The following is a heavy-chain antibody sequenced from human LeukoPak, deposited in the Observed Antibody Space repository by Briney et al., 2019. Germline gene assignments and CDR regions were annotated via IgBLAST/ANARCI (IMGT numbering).Heavy chain of an antibody. CDR2: INHSGRT. CDR1: GGSFSGYY. J-gene: IGHJ4*02. Sequence: SETLSLTCAVYGGSFSGYYWSWIRQPPGKGLEWIGEINHSGRTNYNPSLKSRVTISVDTSKNQFSLKLSSVTAADTAVYYCARGGTYYYGSGSYLGSCYFGYWGQGTLVTVSS. CDR3: ARGGTYYYGSGSYLGSCYFGY. D-gene: IGHD3-10*01. V-gene: IGHV4-34*01.